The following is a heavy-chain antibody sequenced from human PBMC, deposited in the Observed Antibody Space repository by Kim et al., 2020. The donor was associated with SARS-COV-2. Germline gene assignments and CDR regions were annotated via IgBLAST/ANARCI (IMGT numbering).Heavy chain of an antibody. J-gene: IGHJ1*01. CDR3: ARVEPYRTYFQH. Sequence: SETLSLTCTVSGGSISSGGYYWSWIRQHPGKGLEWIGYIYYSGSTYYNPSLKSRVTISVDTSKNQFSLKLSSVTAADTAVYYCARVEPYRTYFQHWGQGTLVTVSS. D-gene: IGHD2-2*01. CDR1: GGSISSGGYY. V-gene: IGHV4-31*03. CDR2: IYYSGST.